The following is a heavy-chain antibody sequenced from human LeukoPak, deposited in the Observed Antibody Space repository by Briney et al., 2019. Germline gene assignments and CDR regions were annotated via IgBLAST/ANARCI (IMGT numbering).Heavy chain of an antibody. V-gene: IGHV4-39*01. CDR3: VCGYIVVVVVDY. Sequence: SETLSLTCTISGGSISSISYYWGWIRQPPGKGLEWIGSIYYTGSTYYNPSLKSRVTVSVDTSKNQFSLNLRSVTAADTAVYYCVCGYIVVVVVDYWGQGTLVTVSS. CDR2: IYYTGST. J-gene: IGHJ4*02. D-gene: IGHD2-15*01. CDR1: GGSISSISYY.